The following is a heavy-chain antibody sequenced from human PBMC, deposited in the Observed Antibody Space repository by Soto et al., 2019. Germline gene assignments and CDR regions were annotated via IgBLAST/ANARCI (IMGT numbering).Heavy chain of an antibody. V-gene: IGHV1-69*06. CDR1: GGTFSSYA. Sequence: SVKVSCKASGGTFSSYAISCVRQAPGQGLEWMGGIIPIFGTANYAQKFQGRVTITADRSTSTAYMELSSLRSEDTAVYYCARSPVSEAWFDPWGQGTLVTVSS. CDR2: IIPIFGTA. J-gene: IGHJ5*02. CDR3: ARSPVSEAWFDP.